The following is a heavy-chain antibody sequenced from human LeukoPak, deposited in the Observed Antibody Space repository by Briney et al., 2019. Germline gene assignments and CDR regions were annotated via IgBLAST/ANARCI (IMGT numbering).Heavy chain of an antibody. V-gene: IGHV1-69*13. CDR2: IIPIFGTA. Sequence: SVKVSCKASGGTFSSYAISWVRQAPGQGLEWMGGIIPIFGTANYAQKFQGRVTITADESTSTAYMELSSLRSEDTAVYYCAKDGRFLEWLSDAFDIWGQGTMVTVSS. CDR1: GGTFSSYA. CDR3: AKDGRFLEWLSDAFDI. J-gene: IGHJ3*02. D-gene: IGHD3-3*01.